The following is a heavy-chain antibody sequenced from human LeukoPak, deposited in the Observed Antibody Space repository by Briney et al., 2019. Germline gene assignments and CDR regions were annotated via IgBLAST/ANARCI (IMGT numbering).Heavy chain of an antibody. CDR3: ARDRSGFYFFDC. J-gene: IGHJ4*02. Sequence: PGGSLRLSCAASGFTFDDYAKHWVRQAPGKGLEWVSSISSSSSYFYYADSVRGRFTISRDNAKNSLYLQMNSLRAEDTAVYYCARDRSGFYFFDCWGQGTLVTVSS. CDR1: GFTFDDYA. D-gene: IGHD3-22*01. V-gene: IGHV3-21*01. CDR2: ISSSSSYF.